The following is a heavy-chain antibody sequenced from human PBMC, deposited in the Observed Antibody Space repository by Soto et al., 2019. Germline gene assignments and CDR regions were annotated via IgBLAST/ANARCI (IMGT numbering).Heavy chain of an antibody. CDR3: EKVRTIDGSGLLYDS. J-gene: IGHJ4*02. Sequence: QVQLVESGGGVVQTGRSLRLSCAASGFTFSSYGMHWVRQAPGKWLECVALISYDGSNNYDADSVKGRFTIYRDNSKNIRYLQMNGLRAEDTAGYFCEKVRTIDGSGLLYDSCGQGTLVTVSS. CDR2: ISYDGSNN. V-gene: IGHV3-30*18. D-gene: IGHD1-26*01. CDR1: GFTFSSYG.